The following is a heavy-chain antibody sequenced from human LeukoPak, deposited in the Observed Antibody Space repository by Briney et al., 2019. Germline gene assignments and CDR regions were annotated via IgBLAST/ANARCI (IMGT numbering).Heavy chain of an antibody. CDR3: ARYSLSSSKYYYYYMDV. CDR1: GFTFTNYA. J-gene: IGHJ6*03. CDR2: VSGSAYST. Sequence: GGSPRLSCAASGFTFTNYALSWVRQAPGKGLEWVSTVSGSAYSTYYADSVKGRFTVFRDNSKNTVDLQMNSLRAEDTAVYYCARYSLSSSKYYYYYMDVWGKGTTVTVSS. D-gene: IGHD5/OR15-5a*01. V-gene: IGHV3-23*01.